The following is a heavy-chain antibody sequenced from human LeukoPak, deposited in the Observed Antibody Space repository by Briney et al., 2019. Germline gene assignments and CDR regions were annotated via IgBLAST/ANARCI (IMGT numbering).Heavy chain of an antibody. CDR3: ARAGGRGYSYGYNDY. D-gene: IGHD5-18*01. V-gene: IGHV3-20*04. Sequence: GGSLRLSCAASGFTFDDYGMSWVRQAPGKGLEWVSGINWNGGSTGYADSVKGRFTISRDNAKNSLYLQMNSLRAEDTALYYCARAGGRGYSYGYNDYWGQGTLVTVSS. CDR2: INWNGGST. J-gene: IGHJ4*02. CDR1: GFTFDDYG.